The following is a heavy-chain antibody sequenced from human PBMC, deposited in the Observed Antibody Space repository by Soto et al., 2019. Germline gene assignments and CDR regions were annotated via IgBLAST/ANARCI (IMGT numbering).Heavy chain of an antibody. J-gene: IGHJ3*02. CDR3: ARIPAIFGVVIIRGAFDI. CDR1: GGTFSSYA. D-gene: IGHD3-3*01. V-gene: IGHV1-69*06. CDR2: IIPIFGTA. Sequence: SVKVSCKASGGTFSSYAISWVRQAPGQGLEWMGGIIPIFGTANYAQKFQGRVTITADKSTSTAYMELSSLRSEDTAVYYCARIPAIFGVVIIRGAFDIWGQGTMVT.